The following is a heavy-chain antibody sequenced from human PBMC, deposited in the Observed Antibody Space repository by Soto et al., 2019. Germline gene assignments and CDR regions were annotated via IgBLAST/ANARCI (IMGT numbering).Heavy chain of an antibody. V-gene: IGHV4-59*01. J-gene: IGHJ3*02. CDR2: IYYSGST. D-gene: IGHD2-15*01. Sequence: PSETLSLTCTVSGGSISSYYWSWIRQPPGKGLEWIGYIYYSGSTNYNPSLKSRVTISVDTSKNHFSLKLSSVTAADTAVYYCARSDCSGGSCYSGNAFDIWGQGTMVTVSS. CDR3: ARSDCSGGSCYSGNAFDI. CDR1: GGSISSYY.